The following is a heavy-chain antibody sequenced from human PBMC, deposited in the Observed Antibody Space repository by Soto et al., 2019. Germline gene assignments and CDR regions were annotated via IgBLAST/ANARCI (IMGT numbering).Heavy chain of an antibody. CDR3: AGRYCTNGVCYTNYYYYIDV. V-gene: IGHV3-23*01. D-gene: IGHD2-8*01. CDR1: GFTFSTYA. CDR2: ITTSGGNT. Sequence: EVQLLESGGGLVQPGGSLRLSCAASGFTFSTYAMSCVRQAPGKGLEWGSTITTSGGNTYYADSVQGRFTISRDNSQNTLYLQMNSLRAEDTAVYYCAGRYCTNGVCYTNYYYYIDVWGKGTTVTVSS. J-gene: IGHJ6*03.